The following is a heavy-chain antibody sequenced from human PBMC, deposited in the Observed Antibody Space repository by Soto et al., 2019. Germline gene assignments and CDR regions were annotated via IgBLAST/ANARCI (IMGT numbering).Heavy chain of an antibody. CDR3: ARDIATSFIRGVVIKGWFDP. CDR1: GFTFNSYG. V-gene: IGHV3-33*01. D-gene: IGHD3-10*01. J-gene: IGHJ5*02. Sequence: QVQLVESGGGVVQPGRSLRLSCAASGFTFNSYGMHWVRQAPGKGLEWVALIWYDGSKEYYADSVKGRFTISRDNSKNTLYLKMDSRRAEDTAGYYCARDIATSFIRGVVIKGWFDPWGLGTLVTVSS. CDR2: IWYDGSKE.